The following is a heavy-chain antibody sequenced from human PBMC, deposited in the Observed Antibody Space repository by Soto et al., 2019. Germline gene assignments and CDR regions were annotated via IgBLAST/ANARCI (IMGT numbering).Heavy chain of an antibody. CDR3: ARAHALTLKFDY. CDR2: IFHSGNA. V-gene: IGHV4-59*01. J-gene: IGHJ4*01. Sequence: SETLSLTCTVSGGSIRNVYWSWIRQASGKGLEWIGFIFHSGNAKYNPSLKSRVTISVDTSKNQFSLSLDSVTAADTAVYFCARAHALTLKFDYWRQGTLVTVS. CDR1: GGSIRNVY.